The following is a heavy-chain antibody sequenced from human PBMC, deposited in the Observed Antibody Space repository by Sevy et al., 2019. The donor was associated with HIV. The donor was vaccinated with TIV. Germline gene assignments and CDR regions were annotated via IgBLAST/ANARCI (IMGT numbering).Heavy chain of an antibody. CDR2: FDPEDGET. V-gene: IGHV1-24*01. CDR3: ATDLSSSGPRDY. J-gene: IGHJ4*02. Sequence: ASVKVSCKVSGYTLTELSMHWVRQAPGKELEWMGGFDPEDGETIYAQKFQGRVTMTEDTSTDTAYMELSSLRSEDTAVYYCATDLSSSGPRDYWGQGTLVTVSS. CDR1: GYTLTELS. D-gene: IGHD3-22*01.